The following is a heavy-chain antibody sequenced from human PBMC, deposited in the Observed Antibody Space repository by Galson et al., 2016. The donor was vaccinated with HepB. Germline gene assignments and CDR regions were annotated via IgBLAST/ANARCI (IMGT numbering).Heavy chain of an antibody. CDR1: GYTFSSYA. Sequence: SVKVSCKASGYTFSSYALHWVRQAPGQRLEWVGWINSGNGNTKHSQKFKGRVTITGDTSASTAYMELSSLRSEDTAVYYCARAYDFWKRNYGGGYYGMDVWGQGTTVTVSS. CDR3: ARAYDFWKRNYGGGYYGMDV. D-gene: IGHD3-3*01. CDR2: INSGNGNT. V-gene: IGHV1-3*01. J-gene: IGHJ6*02.